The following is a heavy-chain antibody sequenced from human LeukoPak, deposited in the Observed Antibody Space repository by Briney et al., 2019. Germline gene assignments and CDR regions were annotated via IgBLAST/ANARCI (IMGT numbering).Heavy chain of an antibody. Sequence: SETLSLTYTVSGGSISSSSYYWGRIRQPPGKGLEWIGSICYSGSTYYNPSLKSRVTISVDTSKNQFSLKLSSVTAADTAVYYCARQAYYYDSSGYYTPVDYWGQGTLVTVSS. CDR1: GGSISSSSYY. D-gene: IGHD3-22*01. J-gene: IGHJ4*02. CDR3: ARQAYYYDSSGYYTPVDY. CDR2: ICYSGST. V-gene: IGHV4-39*01.